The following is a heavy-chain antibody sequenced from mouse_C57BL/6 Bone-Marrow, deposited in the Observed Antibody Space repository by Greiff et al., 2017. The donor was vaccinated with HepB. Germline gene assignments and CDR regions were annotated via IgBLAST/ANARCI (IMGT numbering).Heavy chain of an antibody. CDR3: ARRGDNYWYFDV. J-gene: IGHJ1*03. Sequence: EVKLVESGGGLVQPGGSLKLSCAASGFTFSDYGMAWVRQAPRKGPEWVAFISNLAYSIYYADTVTGRFTISRENAKNTLYLEMSSLRSEDTAMYYCARRGDNYWYFDVWGTGTTVTVSS. V-gene: IGHV5-15*04. CDR2: ISNLAYSI. CDR1: GFTFSDYG.